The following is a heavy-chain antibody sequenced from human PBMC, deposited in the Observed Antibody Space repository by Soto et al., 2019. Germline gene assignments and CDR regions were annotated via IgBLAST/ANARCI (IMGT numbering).Heavy chain of an antibody. CDR3: ARGRYLGYYGMDV. J-gene: IGHJ6*02. V-gene: IGHV1-3*01. CDR2: INAGNGNT. Sequence: GASVKVSCKASGYTFTSYAMHWVRQAPGQRLEWMGWINAGNGNTKYSQKFQGRVTITADKSTSTAYMELSSLRSEDTAVYYCARGRYLGYYGMDVWGQGTTVTVSS. CDR1: GYTFTSYA. D-gene: IGHD3-9*01.